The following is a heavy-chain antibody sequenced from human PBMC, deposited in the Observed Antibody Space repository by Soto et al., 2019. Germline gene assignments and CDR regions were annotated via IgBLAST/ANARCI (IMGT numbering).Heavy chain of an antibody. D-gene: IGHD3-3*01. CDR3: ARDFAYFDS. V-gene: IGHV4-61*01. CDR2: VYHTGRT. J-gene: IGHJ4*02. CDR1: GGSFKSGSYS. Sequence: SETLSLTCTVSGGSFKSGSYSWSWIRQPPGKGLEWIGYVYHTGRTSYNPSLKSRVSISMDTSKNQFSLNLDSVTAADTAVYFCARDFAYFDSWGQGTVVTVCS.